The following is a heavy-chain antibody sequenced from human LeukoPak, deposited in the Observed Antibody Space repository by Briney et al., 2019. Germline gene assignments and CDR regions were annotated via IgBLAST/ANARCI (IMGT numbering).Heavy chain of an antibody. D-gene: IGHD3-22*01. V-gene: IGHV3-74*03. J-gene: IGHJ3*02. CDR2: IYTDGSRT. CDR3: AKGSYDPYAFDI. CDR1: GFTLSNYW. Sequence: GGSLRLSCAGSGFTLSNYWMHWVRQGPGKGLAWVSRIYTDGSRTTYADSVKGRFTISRDNCKNTLYLQMNSLRAEGTAVYYCAKGSYDPYAFDIWGQGTMVTVSS.